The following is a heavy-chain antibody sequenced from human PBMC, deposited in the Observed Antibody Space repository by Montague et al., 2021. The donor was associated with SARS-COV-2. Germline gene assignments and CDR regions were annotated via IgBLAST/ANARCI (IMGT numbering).Heavy chain of an antibody. V-gene: IGHV3-11*01. CDR3: ARRGKAITVPYFDY. J-gene: IGHJ4*02. Sequence: SLRLSCAASGFSFSDYYMTWIRQAPGKGLEWVSYISSGGLSIYYSDSVKSRFTISRDNANKTLFLQMNSLRAEDTAVYYCARRGKAITVPYFDYWGQGTPVAVSS. CDR1: GFSFSDYY. D-gene: IGHD3-3*01. CDR2: ISSGGLSI.